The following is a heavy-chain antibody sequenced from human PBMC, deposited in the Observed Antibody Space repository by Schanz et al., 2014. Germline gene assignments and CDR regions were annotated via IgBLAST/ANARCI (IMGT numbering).Heavy chain of an antibody. CDR3: ARDGYSGVMISHTESFDI. V-gene: IGHV3-33*08. Sequence: QVRLVESGGGVVQPGRSLRLSCAASGFTLSSYGMHWVRQAPGKGLEWVAFINSDGTKRFYADSVKSRFTISRDNSRNTLYLQMNSRRAEDAAVYYCARDGYSGVMISHTESFDIWGQGTMVTVSP. D-gene: IGHD3-22*01. CDR2: INSDGTKR. J-gene: IGHJ3*02. CDR1: GFTLSSYG.